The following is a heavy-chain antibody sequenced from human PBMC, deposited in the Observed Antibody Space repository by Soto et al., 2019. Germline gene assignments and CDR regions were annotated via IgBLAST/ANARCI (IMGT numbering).Heavy chain of an antibody. CDR2: MNPNSGNT. J-gene: IGHJ6*02. Sequence: ASVKVSCKASGYTFTSYDINWVRQATGQGLEWMGWMNPNSGNTGYAQKFQGRVTMTEDTSTDTAYMELSSLRSEDTAVYYCATGWFGELRYYGMDVWGQGTTVTVSS. CDR1: GYTFTSYD. D-gene: IGHD3-10*01. CDR3: ATGWFGELRYYGMDV. V-gene: IGHV1-8*01.